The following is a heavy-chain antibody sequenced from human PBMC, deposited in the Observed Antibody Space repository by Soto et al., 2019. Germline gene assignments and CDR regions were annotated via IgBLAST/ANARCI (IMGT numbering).Heavy chain of an antibody. CDR3: ARGGGAITIFGVVTMDV. CDR2: INWNGGST. V-gene: IGHV3-20*01. D-gene: IGHD3-3*01. CDR1: GFTFDDYG. Sequence: GGSLRLSCAASGFTFDDYGMSWVRQAPGKGLEWVSGINWNGGSTGYADSVKGRFTISRDNAKNSLYLQMNRLRAEDTALYHCARGGGAITIFGVVTMDVWGKGTTVTVSS. J-gene: IGHJ6*03.